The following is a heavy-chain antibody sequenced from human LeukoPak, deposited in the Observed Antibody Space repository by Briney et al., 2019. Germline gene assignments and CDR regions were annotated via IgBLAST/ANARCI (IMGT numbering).Heavy chain of an antibody. V-gene: IGHV3-15*01. CDR3: TTESVYSSGWVYYYYYYMDV. CDR1: GFTFSNAW. D-gene: IGHD6-19*01. J-gene: IGHJ6*03. CDR2: IKSKTDGGTT. Sequence: GGSLRLSCAASGFTFSNAWMSWVRQAPGKGLEWVGRIKSKTDGGTTDYAAPVKGRFTISRDDSKNTLYLQMNSLKTEDTAVYYCTTESVYSSGWVYYYYYYMDVWGKGTTVTVSS.